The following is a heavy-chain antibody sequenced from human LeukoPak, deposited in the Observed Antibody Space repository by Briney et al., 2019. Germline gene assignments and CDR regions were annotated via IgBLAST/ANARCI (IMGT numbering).Heavy chain of an antibody. Sequence: ASVKVSCKASGYTFTSYGISWVRQAPGQGLEWMGWISAYNGNTNYAQKLQGRVTMTTDTSTSTAYMEPRSLRSDDTAVYYCARGWELLGDRDYYYGMDVWGQGTTVTVSS. CDR2: ISAYNGNT. V-gene: IGHV1-18*01. J-gene: IGHJ6*02. CDR3: ARGWELLGDRDYYYGMDV. CDR1: GYTFTSYG. D-gene: IGHD1-26*01.